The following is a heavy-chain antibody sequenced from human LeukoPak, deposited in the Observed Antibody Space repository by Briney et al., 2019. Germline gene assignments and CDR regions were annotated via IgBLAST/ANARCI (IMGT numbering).Heavy chain of an antibody. CDR2: INPSGGST. CDR3: AREFGDNRKPFDV. Sequence: ASVKVSYKAAGYSFTRFYIHWVRQAPRQGLEWMGIINPSGGSTSYPQKFQGRVTMTRDTSTSTVYMELTSLRSEDTAVYYCAREFGDNRKPFDVWGQGTMVTVSS. CDR1: GYSFTRFY. D-gene: IGHD3-16*01. V-gene: IGHV1-46*01. J-gene: IGHJ3*01.